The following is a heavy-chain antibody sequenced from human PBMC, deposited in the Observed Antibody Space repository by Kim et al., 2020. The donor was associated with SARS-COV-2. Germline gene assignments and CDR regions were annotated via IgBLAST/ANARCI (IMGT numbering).Heavy chain of an antibody. Sequence: GRPYYADSVKGRLTTSRDNSKNTLFLQMNSLRAEDTAVYYCAKDLYATNIWGQGTMVTVSS. V-gene: IGHV3-23*01. D-gene: IGHD1-26*01. J-gene: IGHJ3*02. CDR3: AKDLYATNI. CDR2: GRP.